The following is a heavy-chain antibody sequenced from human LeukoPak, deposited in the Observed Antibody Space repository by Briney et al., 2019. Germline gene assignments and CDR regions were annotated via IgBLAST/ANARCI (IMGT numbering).Heavy chain of an antibody. CDR3: VRDTWLAY. CDR2: IRSSGDI. CDR1: GFTLSSYA. J-gene: IGHJ4*02. D-gene: IGHD6-19*01. V-gene: IGHV3-21*01. Sequence: PGGSLRLSCAASGFTLSSYAMNWVRQAPRKGPEWVSCIRSSGDIYYADSVKGRFTISRDSAKNSLYLQMSSLRADDTAVYYCVRDTWLAYWGQGTLVTVSS.